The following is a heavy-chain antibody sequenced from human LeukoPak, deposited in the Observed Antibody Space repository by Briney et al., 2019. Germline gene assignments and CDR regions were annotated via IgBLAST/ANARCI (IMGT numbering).Heavy chain of an antibody. CDR2: ISGNGGST. V-gene: IGHV3-23*01. CDR1: GFTFSSYA. Sequence: SGGSLRLSCAASGFTFSSYAMSWVRQAPGKGLEWVSAISGNGGSTYYADSVKGRFTISRDNSKNTLYLQMNSLRAEDTAVYYCAKDRKVVPVGDVWGQGTTVTVSS. CDR3: AKDRKVVPVGDV. J-gene: IGHJ6*02. D-gene: IGHD2-15*01.